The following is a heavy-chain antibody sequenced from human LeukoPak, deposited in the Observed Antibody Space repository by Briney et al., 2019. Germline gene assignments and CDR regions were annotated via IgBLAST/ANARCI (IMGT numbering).Heavy chain of an antibody. CDR2: INHSGST. J-gene: IGHJ4*02. CDR1: GGSFSGYY. D-gene: IGHD3-10*01. Sequence: SETLSLTCAVYGGSFSGYYWSWIRQPPGKGLEWIGEINHSGSTNYNPSLKSRVTISVDTSKNQFSLKLSSVTAADTAVYYCARGQWGYYGSGSYRRAYFDYWGQGTLVTVSS. V-gene: IGHV4-34*01. CDR3: ARGQWGYYGSGSYRRAYFDY.